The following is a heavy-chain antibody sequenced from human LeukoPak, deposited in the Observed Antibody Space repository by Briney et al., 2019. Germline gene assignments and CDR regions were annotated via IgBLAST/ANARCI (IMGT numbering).Heavy chain of an antibody. CDR3: ARQYIVVVPAAIDY. J-gene: IGHJ4*02. CDR2: ISSSGSTI. Sequence: GGSLRLSCAASGFTFSSYEMNWVRQAPGQGLEWVSYISSSGSTIYYADSVKGRFTISRDNAKNSLYLQMNSLRAEDTAVYYCARQYIVVVPAAIDYWGQGTLVTVSS. D-gene: IGHD2-2*01. V-gene: IGHV3-48*03. CDR1: GFTFSSYE.